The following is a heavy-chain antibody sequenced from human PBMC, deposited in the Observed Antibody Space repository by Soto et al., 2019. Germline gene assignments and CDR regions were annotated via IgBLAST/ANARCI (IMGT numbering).Heavy chain of an antibody. J-gene: IGHJ4*02. Sequence: QVHLVQSGAEVMKPGASVKVSCKASGYIVTNYGMHWVRQAPGQGLEWMGWITAVNGDTRYSQNFQGRITISRDRSANTVYMEMNSLRSEDTAVYYCARNRAVGFYSLDYWAQGPLLSVSS. CDR2: ITAVNGDT. CDR3: ARNRAVGFYSLDY. CDR1: GYIVTNYG. V-gene: IGHV1-3*01. D-gene: IGHD6-19*01.